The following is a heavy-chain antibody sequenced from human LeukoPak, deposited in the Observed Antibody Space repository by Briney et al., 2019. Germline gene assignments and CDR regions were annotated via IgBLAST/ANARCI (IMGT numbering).Heavy chain of an antibody. CDR2: IYYSGST. CDR1: GGSISSYY. Sequence: SETLPLTCTVSGGSISSYYWSWIRQPPGKGLEWIGYIYYSGSTNYNPSLKSRVTISVDTSKNQFSLKLSSVTAADTAVYYCAQGWGDAFDIWGQGTMVTVSS. J-gene: IGHJ3*02. CDR3: AQGWGDAFDI. D-gene: IGHD6-19*01. V-gene: IGHV4-59*01.